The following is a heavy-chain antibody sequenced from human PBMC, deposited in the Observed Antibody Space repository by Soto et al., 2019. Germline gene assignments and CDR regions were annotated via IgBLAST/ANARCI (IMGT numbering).Heavy chain of an antibody. CDR2: IYHSGTT. CDR1: AGSISSSKW. V-gene: IGHV4-4*02. Sequence: PSETLSLTCAVSAGSISSSKWWAWVRQSPGKGLEWIGEIYHSGTTNYNPSLKSRVTISVDTSKKQLSLKVTSVTAADTAVYYCARGIYLGPSGYYLDFWGQGTLVTVSS. D-gene: IGHD3-22*01. J-gene: IGHJ4*02. CDR3: ARGIYLGPSGYYLDF.